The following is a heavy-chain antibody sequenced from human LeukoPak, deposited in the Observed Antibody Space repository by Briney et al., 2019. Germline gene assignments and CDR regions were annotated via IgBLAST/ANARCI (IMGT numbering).Heavy chain of an antibody. CDR2: INPNSGGT. D-gene: IGHD2-21*02. J-gene: IGHJ4*02. V-gene: IGHV1-2*02. CDR1: GYTFTGYY. CDR3: ARDRGSGDWSPFDY. Sequence: ASVKVSCKASGYTFTGYYMHWVRQAPGQGLEWMGWINPNSGGTNYAQKFQGRVTVTRDTSISTAYMELSRLRSDDTAVYYCARDRGSGDWSPFDYWGQGTLVTVSS.